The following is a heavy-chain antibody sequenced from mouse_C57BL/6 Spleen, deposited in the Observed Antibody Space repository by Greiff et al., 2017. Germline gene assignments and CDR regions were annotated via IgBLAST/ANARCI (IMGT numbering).Heavy chain of an antibody. CDR1: GYAFSSYW. D-gene: IGHD6-1*01. CDR2: IYPGDGDT. V-gene: IGHV1-80*01. Sequence: VKLQESGAELVKPGASVKISCKASGYAFSSYWMNWVKQRPGKGLEWIGQIYPGDGDTNYNGKFKGKATLTADKSSSTAYMQLSSLTSEDSAVYFCARSTLYYYAMDYWGQGTSVTVSS. J-gene: IGHJ4*01. CDR3: ARSTLYYYAMDY.